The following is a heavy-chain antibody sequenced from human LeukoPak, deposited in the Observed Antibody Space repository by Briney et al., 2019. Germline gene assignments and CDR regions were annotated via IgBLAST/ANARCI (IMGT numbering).Heavy chain of an antibody. D-gene: IGHD6-13*01. CDR3: ARMGISAAGYFWFDP. J-gene: IGHJ5*02. CDR1: GGSTSSGDYY. CDR2: IYYSGST. V-gene: IGHV4-30-4*01. Sequence: SQTLSLTCTVSGGSTSSGDYYWSWIRQPPGKGLEWIGYIYYSGSTYYNPSLKSRVTISVDTSKNQYSLKLSSVTAADTAVYYCARMGISAAGYFWFDPWGQGTLVTVSS.